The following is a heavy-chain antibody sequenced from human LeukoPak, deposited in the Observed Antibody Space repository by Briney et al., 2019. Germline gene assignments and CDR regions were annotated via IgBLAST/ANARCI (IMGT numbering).Heavy chain of an antibody. CDR2: FYSGGST. Sequence: PGGSLRLSCAASGFSVSSNYMSWVRQAPGKGLEWVSVFYSGGSTYYADSVKGRLTISRDTSKNTLYLQMNSLRVEDTAVYYCARETSTQCSGGSCFFDYWGRGTLVTVSS. D-gene: IGHD2-15*01. CDR1: GFSVSSNY. V-gene: IGHV3-66*02. J-gene: IGHJ4*02. CDR3: ARETSTQCSGGSCFFDY.